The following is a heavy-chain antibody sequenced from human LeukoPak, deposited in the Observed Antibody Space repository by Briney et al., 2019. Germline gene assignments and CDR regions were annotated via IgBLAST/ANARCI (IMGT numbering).Heavy chain of an antibody. CDR3: TREGDSMVH. Sequence: ASVKVSCKASVYTSTDYYIHWVRQAPAQGLEWMGWINPNSGGTLYAQNFQGRVAMTRDTSINTAYMELRWLASDDTAIYYCTREGDSMVHWGQETLVTVSS. CDR1: VYTSTDYY. J-gene: IGHJ4*02. D-gene: IGHD3-22*01. CDR2: INPNSGGT. V-gene: IGHV1-2*02.